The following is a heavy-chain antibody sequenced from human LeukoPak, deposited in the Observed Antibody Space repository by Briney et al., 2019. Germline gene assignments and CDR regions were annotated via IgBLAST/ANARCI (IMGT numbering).Heavy chain of an antibody. CDR2: ISGSGGST. Sequence: PGGSLRLSCAASGFTFSSYAMSWVRQAPGKGLEWVSAISGSGGSTYYADSVKGRFTISRDNSKNTLYLQMNSLRAEDTAMYYCAKVAGNGDYNYFYYMDVWGKGTMVTVSS. D-gene: IGHD4-17*01. CDR1: GFTFSSYA. CDR3: AKVAGNGDYNYFYYMDV. J-gene: IGHJ6*03. V-gene: IGHV3-23*01.